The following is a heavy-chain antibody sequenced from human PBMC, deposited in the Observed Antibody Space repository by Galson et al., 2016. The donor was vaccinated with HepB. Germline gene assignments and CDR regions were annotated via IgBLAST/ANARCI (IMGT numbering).Heavy chain of an antibody. CDR1: GFTFSSYS. CDR2: LSGSSSAI. J-gene: IGHJ3*02. V-gene: IGHV3-48*02. D-gene: IGHD3-22*01. Sequence: SLRLSCAASGFTFSSYSMNWVRQAPGKGLEWVSYLSGSSSAIYYADSVKGRFTISRDNAKNSLFLQMNSLRDEDTAVYYCPRERSTMMVVPGAFDIWGPGTVVTVSP. CDR3: PRERSTMMVVPGAFDI.